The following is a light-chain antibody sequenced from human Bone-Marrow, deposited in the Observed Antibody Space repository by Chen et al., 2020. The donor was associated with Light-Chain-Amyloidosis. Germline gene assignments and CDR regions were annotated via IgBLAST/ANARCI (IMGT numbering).Light chain of an antibody. J-gene: IGKJ4*01. V-gene: IGKV3-20*01. CDR1: QTISSNY. CDR2: GSS. CDR3: QQYGTSPLT. Sequence: EIVLTQSPGTLSLSPGEGANLSCRASQTISSNYLTWYQQKFGQAPRLLIYGSSSRATGIPDRFNGSGYGTDFTLTLNRMEPEDFAMYYCQQYGTSPLTFGGGTKVEIK.